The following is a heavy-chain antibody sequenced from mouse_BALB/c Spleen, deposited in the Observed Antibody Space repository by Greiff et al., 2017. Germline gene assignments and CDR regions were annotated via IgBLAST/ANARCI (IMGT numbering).Heavy chain of an antibody. J-gene: IGHJ4*01. CDR1: GFAFSSYD. Sequence: EVQLVESGGGLVKPGGSLKLSCAASGFAFSSYDMSWVRQTPEKRLEWVAYISSGGGSTYYPDTVKGRFTISRDNAKNTLYLQMSSLKSEDTAMYYCARKNRLYYAMDYWGQGTSVTVSS. V-gene: IGHV5-12-1*01. CDR3: ARKNRLYYAMDY. D-gene: IGHD2-14*01. CDR2: ISSGGGST.